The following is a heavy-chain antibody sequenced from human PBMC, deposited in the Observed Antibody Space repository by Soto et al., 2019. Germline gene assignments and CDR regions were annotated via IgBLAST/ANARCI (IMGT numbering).Heavy chain of an antibody. CDR2: IKSKTDGGTT. D-gene: IGHD3-9*01. Sequence: GVSLTPSWAASGFTCSSAWLLWVGQGPGKGLEWVGRIKSKTDGGTTDYAAPVKGRFTISRDDSKNTLYLQMNSLKTEDTAVYYCTTDWAYYDIVTGYFRSTDYWGQGT. CDR3: TTDWAYYDIVTGYFRSTDY. CDR1: GFTCSSAW. V-gene: IGHV3-15*01. J-gene: IGHJ4*02.